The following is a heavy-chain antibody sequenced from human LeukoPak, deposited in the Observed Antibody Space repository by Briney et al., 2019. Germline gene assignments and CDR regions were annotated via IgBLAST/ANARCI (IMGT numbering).Heavy chain of an antibody. J-gene: IGHJ4*02. Sequence: PSETLSLTCTVSGGSISSYYWSRIRQPPGKGLEWIGYIYYSGSTNYNPSLKSRVTISVDTSKNQFSLKLSSVTAADTAVYYCARFEAENGVDYWGQGTLVTVSS. D-gene: IGHD3-10*01. CDR3: ARFEAENGVDY. CDR2: IYYSGST. CDR1: GGSISSYY. V-gene: IGHV4-59*01.